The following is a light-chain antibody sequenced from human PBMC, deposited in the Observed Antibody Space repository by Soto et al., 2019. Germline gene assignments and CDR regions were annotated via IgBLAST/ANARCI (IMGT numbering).Light chain of an antibody. CDR3: QQYNNWPPVT. J-gene: IGKJ4*01. CDR1: QRVSSN. V-gene: IGKV3-15*01. CDR2: DAS. Sequence: EILMTQSPATLSVSPGERATLSCRASQRVSSNLAWYQQKPGQAPRLLIYDASTRATGIPARFSGGGSGTEFTLTISSLQSEDFAVYYCQQYNNWPPVTFGGGTKVDIK.